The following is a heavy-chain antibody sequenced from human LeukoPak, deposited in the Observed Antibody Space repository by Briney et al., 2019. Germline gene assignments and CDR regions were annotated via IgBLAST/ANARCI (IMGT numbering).Heavy chain of an antibody. CDR1: SGSFSSYY. CDR2: INHSGAT. J-gene: IGHJ2*01. CDR3: ARGPGRYTSGWLDWYFDL. Sequence: SETLSLTCAVYSGSFSSYYWSWIRQPPGKGLEWIGEINHSGATNYNPSLKSRVTMSVETSKNQFFLKLRSLTAADTAVYYCARGPGRYTSGWLDWYFDLWGRGTLVIVSS. D-gene: IGHD6-19*01. V-gene: IGHV4-34*01.